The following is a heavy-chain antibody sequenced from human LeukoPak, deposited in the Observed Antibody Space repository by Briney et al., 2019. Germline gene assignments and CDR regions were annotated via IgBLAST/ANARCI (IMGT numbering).Heavy chain of an antibody. D-gene: IGHD2-21*01. V-gene: IGHV3-30*02. CDR3: ANELWSSPSDAFDI. Sequence: GGSLRLSYVAFGFSLSSHAMHWVRQAPGKGLEWVAFIQDNERDIYYAESVKGRFTISRDNSKSTVYLQMNSLRTEDTAVYYCANELWSSPSDAFDIWGRGTLVTVSS. CDR2: IQDNERDI. J-gene: IGHJ3*02. CDR1: GFSLSSHA.